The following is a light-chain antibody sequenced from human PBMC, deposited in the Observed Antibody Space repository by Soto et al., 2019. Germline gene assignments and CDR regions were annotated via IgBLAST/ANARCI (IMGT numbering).Light chain of an antibody. CDR1: QSVSNNY. J-gene: IGKJ1*01. CDR2: GAS. Sequence: EIVLTQSPGTLSLSPGERATLSCRASQSVSNNYLAWYQQKPGQAPRLLIYGASNRATGIPDRFSGRGSGTDFTLTISRLEPEDFAVYYCQQYGSSGTVGQGTTVDTK. CDR3: QQYGSSGT. V-gene: IGKV3-20*01.